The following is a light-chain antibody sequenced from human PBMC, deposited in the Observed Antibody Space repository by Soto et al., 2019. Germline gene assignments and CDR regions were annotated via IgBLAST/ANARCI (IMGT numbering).Light chain of an antibody. J-gene: IGKJ1*01. CDR3: QHMRT. CDR1: QSISSY. CDR2: AAS. Sequence: IHMTQSPSSLSASVVDIVTITCRASQSISSYLNWYQQKPGKAPKLLIYAASSLQSGVPSRFSGSGFGTEFSLTISSLQPDDFGSYYCQHMRTFGQGTKVDI. V-gene: IGKV1-39*01.